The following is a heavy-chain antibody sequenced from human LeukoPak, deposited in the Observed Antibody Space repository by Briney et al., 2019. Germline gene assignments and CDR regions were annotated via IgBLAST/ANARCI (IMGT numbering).Heavy chain of an antibody. CDR2: ISSSSSTI. CDR1: GFTFSSYS. J-gene: IGHJ4*02. CDR3: ARSGYSYGFD. Sequence: GGSLRLSCAASGFTFSSYSMNWVRQAPGKGLEWVSYISSSSSTIYYADSVKGRFTISRDNAKNSLYLQMNSLRAEDTAVYYCARSGYSYGFDWGQGTLVTVSS. V-gene: IGHV3-48*01. D-gene: IGHD5-18*01.